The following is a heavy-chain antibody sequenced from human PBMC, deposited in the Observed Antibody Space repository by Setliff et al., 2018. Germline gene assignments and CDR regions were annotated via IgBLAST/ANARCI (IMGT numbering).Heavy chain of an antibody. D-gene: IGHD1-1*01. V-gene: IGHV4-59*11. J-gene: IGHJ6*03. Sequence: PSETLSLTCSVSGDSMRSHYWSWIRQPPGKGLEWIGYIHPTGSTDYNPSLKSRLTMSLDTSKKQFSLKLTSVTAADTAVYYCAREYNNYYYYLDVWGKGTTVT. CDR2: IHPTGST. CDR3: AREYNNYYYYLDV. CDR1: GDSMRSHY.